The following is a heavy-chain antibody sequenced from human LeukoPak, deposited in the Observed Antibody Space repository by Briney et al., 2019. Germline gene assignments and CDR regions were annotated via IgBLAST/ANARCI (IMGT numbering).Heavy chain of an antibody. D-gene: IGHD3/OR15-3a*01. V-gene: IGHV1-69*06. CDR1: GGTFSSYA. J-gene: IGHJ3*02. CDR3: ARVGPDDDFSNAFDI. CDR2: IIPIFGTA. Sequence: GASVKVSCKASGGTFSSYAISWVRQAPGQGLEWMGGIIPIFGTANYAQKFQGRVTITADKSTSTAYMELSSLRSEDTAVYYCARVGPDDDFSNAFDIWGQGTMVTVSS.